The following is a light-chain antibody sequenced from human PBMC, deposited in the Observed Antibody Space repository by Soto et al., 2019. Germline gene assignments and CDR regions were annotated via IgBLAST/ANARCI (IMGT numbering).Light chain of an antibody. V-gene: IGKV3-20*01. CDR2: GIS. Sequence: NVLTQSPGTLSLSPGERATLSCRSSQTVTNSFFAWYQQKPGQPPRLLIHGISSRATGIPDRFSGSGSGTDFTLTISRLEPEDFVVYYCQQYSTLPHTFGRGPSWRS. CDR3: QQYSTLPHT. CDR1: QTVTNSF. J-gene: IGKJ2*01.